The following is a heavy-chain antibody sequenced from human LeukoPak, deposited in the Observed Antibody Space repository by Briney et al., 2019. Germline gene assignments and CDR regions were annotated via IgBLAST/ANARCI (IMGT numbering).Heavy chain of an antibody. CDR3: ARDRRSYYWRFDP. D-gene: IGHD1-26*01. J-gene: IGHJ5*02. CDR2: INPSGGST. Sequence: ASVKVSCKASGYTFTSYYMHWVRQAPGQGREWMGIINPSGGSTSYAQKFQGRVTMTRDTSTSTVYMELSSLRSEDAAVYYCARDRRSYYWRFDPWGQGTLVTVSS. V-gene: IGHV1-46*01. CDR1: GYTFTSYY.